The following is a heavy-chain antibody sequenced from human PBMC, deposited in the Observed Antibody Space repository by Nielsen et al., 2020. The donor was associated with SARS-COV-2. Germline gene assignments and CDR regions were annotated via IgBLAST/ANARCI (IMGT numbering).Heavy chain of an antibody. CDR2: IGTAGDT. V-gene: IGHV3-13*04. Sequence: GGSLRLSCAASGFTFSSYDMHWVRQATGKGLEWVSAIGTAGDTYYPGSVKGRFTISRENAKNSLYLQMNSLRAGDTAVYYCARGAGRVVRGVYSYYFDYWGQGTLVTVSS. CDR1: GFTFSSYD. D-gene: IGHD3-10*01. CDR3: ARGAGRVVRGVYSYYFDY. J-gene: IGHJ4*02.